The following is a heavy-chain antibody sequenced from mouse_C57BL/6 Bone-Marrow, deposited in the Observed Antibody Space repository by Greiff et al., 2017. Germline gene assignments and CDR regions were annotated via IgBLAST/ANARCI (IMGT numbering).Heavy chain of an antibody. J-gene: IGHJ3*01. V-gene: IGHV3-6*01. CDR3: ARDDDYETWFAY. CDR1: GYSITSGYY. CDR2: ISYDGSN. D-gene: IGHD2-4*01. Sequence: ESGPGLVKPSQSLSLTCSVTGYSITSGYYWNWIRQFPGNKLEWMGYISYDGSNNYNPSLKNRISITRDTSKNQFFLKLNSVTTEDTATYYCARDDDYETWFAYWGQETLGTVSA.